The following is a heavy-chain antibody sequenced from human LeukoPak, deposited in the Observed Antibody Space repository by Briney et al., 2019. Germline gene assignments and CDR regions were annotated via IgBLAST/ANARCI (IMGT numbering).Heavy chain of an antibody. CDR3: VRVIEGGASWDN. Sequence: HPGGSLKLSCAASGFIFSGYWMHCVRHAPGKGLQWLSRVNTDGSRTTYADSVKGRFTISRDNAQNRTFLQLNSLTADDTAVYYCVRVIEGGASWDNWGQGTMVTVSS. CDR2: VNTDGSRT. D-gene: IGHD1-26*01. J-gene: IGHJ4*02. CDR1: GFIFSGYW. V-gene: IGHV3-74*03.